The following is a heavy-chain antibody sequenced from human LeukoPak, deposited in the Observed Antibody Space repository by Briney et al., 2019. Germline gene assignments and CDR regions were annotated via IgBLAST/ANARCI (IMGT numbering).Heavy chain of an antibody. CDR1: GFTFSSRA. CDR3: AKDERSSTSGWYGWFDR. Sequence: GGSLRLSCAASGFTFSSRAMAWVRQAPGTGLEWVSSISGSGENTYYADSVKGRFTISRDNYKNTLYLQMDSLRVDDTALCFCAKDERSSTSGWYGWFDRWGQGTLVTVSS. J-gene: IGHJ5*02. V-gene: IGHV3-23*01. CDR2: ISGSGENT. D-gene: IGHD6-19*01.